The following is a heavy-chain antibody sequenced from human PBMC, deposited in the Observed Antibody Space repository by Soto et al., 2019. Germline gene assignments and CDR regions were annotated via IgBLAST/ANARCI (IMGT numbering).Heavy chain of an antibody. V-gene: IGHV3-23*01. Sequence: EVQLLESGGGLVQPGGSLTLSCAASGFTFSSYAMTWVRQAPGKGLEWVSGISGGGGVSTYYADSVKGRFTISRDNSMNTLYIQRNRLRAEDTAVYYCARDAISMVRGVNNWFDPWGQGTLVTVSS. J-gene: IGHJ5*02. CDR2: ISGGGGVST. CDR3: ARDAISMVRGVNNWFDP. D-gene: IGHD3-10*01. CDR1: GFTFSSYA.